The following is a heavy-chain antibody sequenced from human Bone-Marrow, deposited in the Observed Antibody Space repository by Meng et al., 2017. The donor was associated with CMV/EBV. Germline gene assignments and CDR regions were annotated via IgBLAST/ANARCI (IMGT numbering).Heavy chain of an antibody. D-gene: IGHD5-24*01. J-gene: IGHJ6*02. CDR3: ARGGATQVRTYGMDV. CDR1: GFTFSSYW. CDR2: INQDGSEK. V-gene: IGHV3-7*01. Sequence: GESLKISCAASGFTFSSYWMTWVRQAPGKGLEWVANINQDGSEKYYVDSVKGRITISRDNDEKSLFLQMSSLRAEDTGAYFCARGGATQVRTYGMDVWGQGTTVTVSS.